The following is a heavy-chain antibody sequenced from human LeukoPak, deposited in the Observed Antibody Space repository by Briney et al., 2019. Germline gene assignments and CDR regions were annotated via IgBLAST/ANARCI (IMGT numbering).Heavy chain of an antibody. CDR1: GGSLSSSSYY. CDR3: ARAPVNNWFDP. D-gene: IGHD4-17*01. V-gene: IGHV4-39*07. CDR2: INYSGGT. Sequence: SETLSLTCTVSGGSLSSSSYYWGWIRQPPGTGLEWIGSINYSGGTYYNPSLKSRVTISVDTSKNQFSLKLSSVTAADTALYYCARAPVNNWFDPWGQGTLVTVSS. J-gene: IGHJ5*02.